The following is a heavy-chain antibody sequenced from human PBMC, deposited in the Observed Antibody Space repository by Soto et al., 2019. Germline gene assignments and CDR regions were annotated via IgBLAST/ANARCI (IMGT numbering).Heavy chain of an antibody. CDR1: GGTFSTAA. Sequence: QVQVVQSGAEVKKPGSSVKVSCKASGGTFSTAAISWVRQAPGQGLEWMGGIMPILRTADYAQKFQGRVTITADESTSTAYLEFISLRSEDTAVYYCARDKDRPQLGGNYYYIMDVWGQGTTVTVSS. D-gene: IGHD3-3*02. CDR2: IMPILRTA. J-gene: IGHJ6*02. V-gene: IGHV1-69*11. CDR3: ARDKDRPQLGGNYYYIMDV.